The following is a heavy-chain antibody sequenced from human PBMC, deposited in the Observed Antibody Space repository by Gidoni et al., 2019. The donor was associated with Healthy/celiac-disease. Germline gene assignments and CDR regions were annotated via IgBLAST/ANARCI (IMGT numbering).Heavy chain of an antibody. J-gene: IGHJ6*02. CDR1: GYSFPSYL. CDR3: ASRSRGNYYDSRGGGMDV. V-gene: IGHV5-10-1*03. CDR2: IDPSDSYT. D-gene: IGHD3-22*01. Sequence: EVQLVQSGAEVKQPGESLRISFKRSGYSFPSYLLSWVRQMPGKGLEWMGRIDPSDSYTNYSPSFQGHVTISADKSISTAYLQWSSLKASDTAMYYCASRSRGNYYDSRGGGMDVWGQGTTVTVSS.